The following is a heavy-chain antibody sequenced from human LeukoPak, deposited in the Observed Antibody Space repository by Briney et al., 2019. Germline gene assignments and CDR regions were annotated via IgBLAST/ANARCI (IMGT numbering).Heavy chain of an antibody. D-gene: IGHD3-16*01. CDR2: MNPSSGNT. J-gene: IGHJ6*03. V-gene: IGHV1-8*01. CDR3: ARAAGGTRNYYMDV. CDR1: GYTFSSYD. Sequence: ASVKVSCKASGYTFSSYDVNWVGQATGQGLEWMGWMNPSSGNTGYAQKFQGRVTIIRNTSISTAYMELSSLRSEDTAVYYCARAAGGTRNYYMDVWAKGTTVTVSS.